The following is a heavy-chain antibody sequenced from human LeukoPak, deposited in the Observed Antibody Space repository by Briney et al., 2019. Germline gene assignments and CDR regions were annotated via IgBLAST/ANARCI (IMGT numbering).Heavy chain of an antibody. J-gene: IGHJ5*02. CDR1: GGTFSTHA. D-gene: IGHD3-10*01. Sequence: SVKVSCKASGGTFSTHAISWVRQAPGQGFEWMGRLIPIFSVGDYAQKFRGRVTITADTSTSTAYMELRSLTSEDTAVYYCARESRELALPHFDPWGQGTLVTVSS. V-gene: IGHV1-69*04. CDR3: ARESRELALPHFDP. CDR2: LIPIFSVG.